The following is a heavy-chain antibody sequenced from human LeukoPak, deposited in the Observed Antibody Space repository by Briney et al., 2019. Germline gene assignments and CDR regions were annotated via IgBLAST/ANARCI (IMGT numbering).Heavy chain of an antibody. J-gene: IGHJ3*02. CDR3: ARERDEEALGALDI. CDR2: INPNSGST. V-gene: IGHV1-2*02. Sequence: SVKVSCKASGYTFTGYYIHWVRQPPGQGVEWMGWINPNSGSTNYAQKFQGRVTMARDTSISTAYMELSRLRSDDTAVYYCARERDEEALGALDIWGQGTMVTVSS. D-gene: IGHD7-27*01. CDR1: GYTFTGYY.